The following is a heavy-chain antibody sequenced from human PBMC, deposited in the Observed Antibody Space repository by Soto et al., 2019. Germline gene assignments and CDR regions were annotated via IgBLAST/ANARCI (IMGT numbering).Heavy chain of an antibody. V-gene: IGHV4-61*01. CDR3: ARSFGIVSAVGGVIVKWFDP. Sequence: QVQLQESGPGLVKPSETLSLTCAVSGGSVTSGSYYWSWIRQPPGKGLEWIGYIYYSGSTNYNPSLQSRVTMSIDTSKNQFSLKLSSVTAADTAVYYCARSFGIVSAVGGVIVKWFDPWGQGTLVTVSS. D-gene: IGHD3-16*02. CDR1: GGSVTSGSYY. J-gene: IGHJ5*02. CDR2: IYYSGST.